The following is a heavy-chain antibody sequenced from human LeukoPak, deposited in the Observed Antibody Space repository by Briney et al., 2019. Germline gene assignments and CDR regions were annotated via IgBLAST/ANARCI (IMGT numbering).Heavy chain of an antibody. J-gene: IGHJ6*03. CDR2: MNPNSGNT. CDR3: ARDSRKLAIFGVVTPNYYYYMDV. Sequence: GASVKVSCKASGYTFTSYDINWVRQATGQGLEWMGWMNPNSGNTGYAQKFQGRVTMTRDTSTSTVYMELSSLRSEDTAVYYCARDSRKLAIFGVVTPNYYYYMDVWGKGTTVTVSS. D-gene: IGHD3-3*01. V-gene: IGHV1-8*01. CDR1: GYTFTSYD.